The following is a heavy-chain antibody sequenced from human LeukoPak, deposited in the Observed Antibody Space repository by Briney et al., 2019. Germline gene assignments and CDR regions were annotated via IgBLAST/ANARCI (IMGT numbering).Heavy chain of an antibody. CDR1: GYTFKTHG. Sequence: ASVKVSCKASGYTFKTHGFHNIHWVRQAPGQGLEWMGCISSTNGNTNYAQKLQGRVTMTTDTSTSTAYMELRSLRSDDTAVYYCARDRGLNYGDYFDYWGQGTLVTVSS. CDR2: ISSTNGNT. V-gene: IGHV1-18*01. J-gene: IGHJ4*02. CDR3: ARDRGLNYGDYFDY. D-gene: IGHD4-17*01.